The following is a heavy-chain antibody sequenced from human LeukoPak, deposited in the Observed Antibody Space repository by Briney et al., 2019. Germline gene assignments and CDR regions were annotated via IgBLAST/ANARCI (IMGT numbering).Heavy chain of an antibody. CDR1: GFTFSSYS. Sequence: GGSLRLSCAASGFTFSSYSMNWVRQAPGKGLEWVSSISSSSSYIYYADSVKGRFTISRDNAKNSLYLQMNSLRAEDTAVYYCARGPRFYYFDYWGQGTLVTVSS. V-gene: IGHV3-21*01. J-gene: IGHJ4*02. D-gene: IGHD2/OR15-2a*01. CDR2: ISSSSSYI. CDR3: ARGPRFYYFDY.